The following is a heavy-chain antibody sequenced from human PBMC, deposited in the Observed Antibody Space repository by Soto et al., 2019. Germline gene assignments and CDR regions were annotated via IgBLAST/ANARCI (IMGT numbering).Heavy chain of an antibody. V-gene: IGHV2-70*12. CDR2: IDWDDDK. D-gene: IGHD3-3*01. CDR1: GFSLSTCGMC. CDR3: AHIDYDFWSVYYNFDY. Sequence: SGPTLVNPTQTLTLTCTFSGFSLSTCGMCVSWIRQPPGKALEWPALIDWDDDKYYSTSLKTRLTISKDTSKNQVVLTMTNMDPVDTATYYCAHIDYDFWSVYYNFDYWGQGTLVTVSS. J-gene: IGHJ4*02.